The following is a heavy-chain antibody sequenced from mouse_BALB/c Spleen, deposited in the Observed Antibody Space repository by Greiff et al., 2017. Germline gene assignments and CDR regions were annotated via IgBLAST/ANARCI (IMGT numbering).Heavy chain of an antibody. CDR1: GFAFSSYD. V-gene: IGHV5-12-1*01. J-gene: IGHJ3*01. Sequence: DVMLVESGGGLVKPGGSLKLSCAASGFAFSSYDMSWVRQTPEKRLEWVAYISSGGGSTYYPDTVKGRFTISRDNAKNTLYLQMSSLKSEDTAMYYCARQIYYDYGFAYWGQGTLVTVSA. CDR2: ISSGGGST. D-gene: IGHD2-4*01. CDR3: ARQIYYDYGFAY.